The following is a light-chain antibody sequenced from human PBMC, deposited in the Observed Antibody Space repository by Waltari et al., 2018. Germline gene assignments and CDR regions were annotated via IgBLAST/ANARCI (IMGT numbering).Light chain of an antibody. CDR1: SSNIGAGHD. Sequence: QSVLTQPPSVSGAPGPRVTISCTGRSSNIGAGHDVHWYQQLPGTAPKRLIYGNSNRPSGVPDRFSGSKSGTSASLAITGLQAEDEADYYCQSYDSSLSGVVFGGGTKLTVL. V-gene: IGLV1-40*01. CDR3: QSYDSSLSGVV. CDR2: GNS. J-gene: IGLJ2*01.